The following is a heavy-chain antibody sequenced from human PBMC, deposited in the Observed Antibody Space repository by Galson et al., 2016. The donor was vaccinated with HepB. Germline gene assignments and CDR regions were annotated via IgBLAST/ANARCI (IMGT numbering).Heavy chain of an antibody. D-gene: IGHD6-19*01. V-gene: IGHV4-59*01. Sequence: SETLSLTCTVSGGSINFYYWSWIRQSPGKGLEWIGQIYYSGNTKYNPSLKSRVTISADTPKNQLSLNLTSVTAADTAVYYCARDRIAVTGWYFDLWGRGTLVTVSS. CDR3: ARDRIAVTGWYFDL. J-gene: IGHJ2*01. CDR1: GGSINFYY. CDR2: IYYSGNT.